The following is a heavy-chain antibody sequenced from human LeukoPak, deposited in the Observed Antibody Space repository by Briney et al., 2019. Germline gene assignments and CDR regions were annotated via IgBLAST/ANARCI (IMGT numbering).Heavy chain of an antibody. CDR2: ISSSSSYI. Sequence: GGSLRLSCAASGFTSSSYSMNWVRQAPGKGLEWVSSISSSSSYIYYADSVKGRFTISRDNAEKSLFLQMNNLRVEDTALYYCARYGSYLDAVDFWGQGTLVTVAS. V-gene: IGHV3-21*01. D-gene: IGHD1-26*01. J-gene: IGHJ3*01. CDR3: ARYGSYLDAVDF. CDR1: GFTSSSYS.